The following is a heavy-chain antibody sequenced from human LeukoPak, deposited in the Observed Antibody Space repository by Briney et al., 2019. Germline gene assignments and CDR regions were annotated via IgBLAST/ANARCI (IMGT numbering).Heavy chain of an antibody. V-gene: IGHV3-49*04. D-gene: IGHD3-22*01. J-gene: IGHJ4*02. Sequence: PGGSLRLSCTASGFTFGDYAMSWVRQAPGKGLEWVGFIRSKAYGGTTEYAASVKGRFTISRDDSKSIAYLQMNSLKTEDTAVYYCTSPISSGYYYARYWGQGTLVTVSS. CDR3: TSPISSGYYYARY. CDR1: GFTFGDYA. CDR2: IRSKAYGGTT.